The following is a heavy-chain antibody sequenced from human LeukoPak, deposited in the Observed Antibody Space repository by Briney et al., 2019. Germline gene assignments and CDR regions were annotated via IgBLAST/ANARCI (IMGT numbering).Heavy chain of an antibody. Sequence: PGGSLRLSCAASGFTVSSNYMSWVRQAPGKGLEWVSVIYSGGSTYYADSVKGRFTISRDNSKNTLYLQMNSLRAEDTAVYYCARERGYYGSGSYGGDNWFDPWGQGTLVTVSS. CDR1: GFTVSSNY. D-gene: IGHD3-10*01. CDR2: IYSGGST. J-gene: IGHJ5*02. V-gene: IGHV3-53*01. CDR3: ARERGYYGSGSYGGDNWFDP.